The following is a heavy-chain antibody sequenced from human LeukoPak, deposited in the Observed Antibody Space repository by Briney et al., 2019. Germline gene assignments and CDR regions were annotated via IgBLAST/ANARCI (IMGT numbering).Heavy chain of an antibody. CDR3: ARVGTMVRGVITFFDY. CDR1: GFTVSSNS. J-gene: IGHJ4*02. CDR2: IYSDNT. D-gene: IGHD3-10*01. Sequence: GGSLRLSCTVSGFTVSSNSMSWVRQAPGKGLEWVSFIYSDNTHYSDSVKGRFTISRDNSKNTLYLQMNSLRAEDTAVYYCARVGTMVRGVITFFDYWGQGTLVTVSS. V-gene: IGHV3-53*01.